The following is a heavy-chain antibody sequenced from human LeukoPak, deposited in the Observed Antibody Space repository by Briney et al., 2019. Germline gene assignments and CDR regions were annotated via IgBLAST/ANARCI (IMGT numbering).Heavy chain of an antibody. CDR2: IYYSGST. V-gene: IGHV4-39*01. D-gene: IGHD6-13*01. J-gene: IGHJ4*02. Sequence: IGSIYYSGSTYYNPPLKSRVTISVGTSKNQFSLKLSSVTAADTAVYYCARMEYSSSWVDYWGQGTLVTVSS. CDR3: ARMEYSSSWVDY.